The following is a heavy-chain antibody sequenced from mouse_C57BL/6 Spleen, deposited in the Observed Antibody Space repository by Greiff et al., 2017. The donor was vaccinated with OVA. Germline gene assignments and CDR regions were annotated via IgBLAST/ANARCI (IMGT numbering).Heavy chain of an antibody. V-gene: IGHV5-4*01. Sequence: EVKVVESGGGLVKPGGSLKLSCAASGFTFSSYAMSWVRQTPEKRLEWVATISDGGSYTYYPDNVKGRFTISRDNAKNNLYLQMRHLQSEDTAMYYCARDMVTTRWYFDVWGTGTTVTVSS. CDR2: ISDGGSYT. CDR3: ARDMVTTRWYFDV. CDR1: GFTFSSYA. D-gene: IGHD2-2*01. J-gene: IGHJ1*03.